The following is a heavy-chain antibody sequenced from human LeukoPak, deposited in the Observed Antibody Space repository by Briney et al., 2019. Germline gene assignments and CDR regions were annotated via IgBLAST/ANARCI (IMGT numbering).Heavy chain of an antibody. J-gene: IGHJ4*02. CDR2: ISGSGSDGST. D-gene: IGHD3-22*01. CDR3: AKGGRYYYDSSGYYALDY. CDR1: GFTFSSYE. Sequence: GGSLRLSCAASGFTFSSYEMNWVRQAPGKGLEWVSGISGSGSDGSTYYADSVKGRFTISRDNSKNTLYLQMNSLRAEDTAVYYCAKGGRYYYDSSGYYALDYWGQGTLVTVSS. V-gene: IGHV3-23*01.